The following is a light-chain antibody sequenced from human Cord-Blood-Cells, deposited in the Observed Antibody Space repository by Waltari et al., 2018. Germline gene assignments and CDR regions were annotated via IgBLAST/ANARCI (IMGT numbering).Light chain of an antibody. CDR3: QQRSNWLFT. CDR1: QSVSSY. J-gene: IGKJ3*01. Sequence: EIVLTQYPDTPSLSPGERATLSCRASQSVSSYLAWYQQKPGQAPMLLIYAASNRATGIPARFSGSGSGTDFTLTISSLEPEDFAVYYCQQRSNWLFTFGPGTKVDIK. CDR2: AAS. V-gene: IGKV3-11*01.